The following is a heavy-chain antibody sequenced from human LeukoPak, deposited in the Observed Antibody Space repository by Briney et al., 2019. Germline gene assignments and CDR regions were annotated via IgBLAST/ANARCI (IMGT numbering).Heavy chain of an antibody. CDR2: IYYSGST. J-gene: IGHJ6*04. Sequence: PSXTXSLTCTVSGGSISSYYWSWIRQPPGKGLEWIGYIYYSGSTNYNPSLTSRVTISVDTSKNQFSLKLSSVTAADTAVYYCARDNRVRGVKNGMDVWGKGTTVTVSS. CDR3: ARDNRVRGVKNGMDV. D-gene: IGHD3-10*01. CDR1: GGSISSYY. V-gene: IGHV4-59*01.